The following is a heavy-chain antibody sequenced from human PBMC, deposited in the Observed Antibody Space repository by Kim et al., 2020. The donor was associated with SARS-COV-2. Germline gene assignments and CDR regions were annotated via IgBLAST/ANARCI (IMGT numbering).Heavy chain of an antibody. J-gene: IGHJ6*02. CDR2: IWYDGSNK. CDR1: GFTFSSYG. V-gene: IGHV3-33*01. CDR3: ARDLSGGVLYYYGMDV. Sequence: GGSLRLSCAASGFTFSSYGMHWVRQAPGKGLEWVAVIWYDGSNKYYADSVKGRFTISRDNSKNTLYLQMNSLRAEDTAVYYCARDLSGGVLYYYGMDVWGQGTTVTISS. D-gene: IGHD3-16*01.